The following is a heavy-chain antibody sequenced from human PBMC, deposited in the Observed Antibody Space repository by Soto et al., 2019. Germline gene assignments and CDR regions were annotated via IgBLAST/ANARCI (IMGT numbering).Heavy chain of an antibody. CDR3: ARGSGAYYYYMDV. V-gene: IGHV3-33*01. CDR2: VWYDGRKK. Sequence: QVQLVESGGGVVQPGRSLRVSCAASGFTFSSHGMHWVRQAPGKGLEWVAVVWYDGRKKYYADSVKGRFTISRDNSKNTLYVQMNSLRADVTAVYYCARGSGAYYYYMDVWGKGTTVTVSS. J-gene: IGHJ6*03. CDR1: GFTFSSHG.